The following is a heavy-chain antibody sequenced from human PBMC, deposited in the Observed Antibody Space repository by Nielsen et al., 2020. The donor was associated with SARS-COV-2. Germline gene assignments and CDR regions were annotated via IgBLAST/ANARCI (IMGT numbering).Heavy chain of an antibody. CDR2: VYYSGST. V-gene: IGHV4-59*13. D-gene: IGHD5-12*01. CDR1: GGSLTNFY. J-gene: IGHJ4*02. CDR3: ARQERGYSGYDLTLYY. Sequence: SETLSLTCNVSGGSLTNFYWSWIRQSPEKGLECLGYVYYSGSTTYNPSLKSRVTISIDSSKNQFSLKLTSVTAADTAVYYCARQERGYSGYDLTLYYWGQGTLVTVSS.